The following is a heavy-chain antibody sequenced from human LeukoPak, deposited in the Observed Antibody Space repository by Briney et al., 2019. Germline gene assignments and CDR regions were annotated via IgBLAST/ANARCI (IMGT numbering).Heavy chain of an antibody. D-gene: IGHD4/OR15-4a*01. CDR1: GFTVSSNY. CDR3: ARMVVANPHYFDH. CDR2: MYIDGST. J-gene: IGHJ4*02. V-gene: IGHV3-66*01. Sequence: PGGSLRLSCTASGFTVSSNYMAWVRQAPGKGLEWVSVMYIDGSTYYADSVKGRFTISRDNSQNTLYLQMNSLRTYETAVYDCARMVVANPHYFDHLGQGTLVTVAS.